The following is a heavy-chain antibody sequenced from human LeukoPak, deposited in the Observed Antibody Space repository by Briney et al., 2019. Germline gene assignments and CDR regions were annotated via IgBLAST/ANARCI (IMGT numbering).Heavy chain of an antibody. V-gene: IGHV3-15*01. Sequence: GGSLRLFCAASGFTFSNAWLSWVRQAPGKGLEWVARIRSKTDGGTTDYAAPVEGRFIISRDDADDTLYLQMNSLKSEDTAVYYCTTEYYYFHHWGQGILVTVSS. J-gene: IGHJ4*02. CDR1: GFTFSNAW. D-gene: IGHD3-10*01. CDR3: TTEYYYFHH. CDR2: IRSKTDGGTT.